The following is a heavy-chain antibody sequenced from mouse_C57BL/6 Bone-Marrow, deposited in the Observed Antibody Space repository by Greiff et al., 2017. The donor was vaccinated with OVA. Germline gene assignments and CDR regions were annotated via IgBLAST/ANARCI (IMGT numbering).Heavy chain of an antibody. Sequence: VQLKQSGPELVKPGASVKIPCKASGYTFTDYNMDWVKQSHGKSLEWIGDINPNNGGTIYNQKFKGKATLTVDKSSSTAYMELRSLTSEDTAVYYCARPYYSNRFAYWGQGTLVTVSA. CDR2: INPNNGGT. J-gene: IGHJ3*01. CDR3: ARPYYSNRFAY. D-gene: IGHD2-5*01. V-gene: IGHV1-18*01. CDR1: GYTFTDYN.